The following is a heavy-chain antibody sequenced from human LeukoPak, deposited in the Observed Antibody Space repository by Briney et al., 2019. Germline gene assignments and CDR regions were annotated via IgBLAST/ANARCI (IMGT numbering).Heavy chain of an antibody. J-gene: IGHJ6*02. CDR1: GFTFCDYY. CDR2: ISSSGSTI. CDR3: ARDILTGYLSYYGMDV. V-gene: IGHV3-11*01. D-gene: IGHD3-9*01. Sequence: GGSLRLSCAASGFTFCDYYMSWIRQAPGKGLEWVSYISSSGSTIYYADSVKGRFTISRDNAKNSLYLQMNSLRAEDTAVYYCARDILTGYLSYYGMDVWGQGTAVTVSS.